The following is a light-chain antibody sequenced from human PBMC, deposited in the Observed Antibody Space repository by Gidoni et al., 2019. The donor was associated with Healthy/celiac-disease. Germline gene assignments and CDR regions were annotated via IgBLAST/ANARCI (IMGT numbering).Light chain of an antibody. CDR1: QSIRDW. CDR3: QEYNSFWT. J-gene: IGKJ1*01. CDR2: KAS. V-gene: IGKV1-5*03. Sequence: DIQMTQSPSTLSASVGDRVTITCRASQSIRDWLAWYQQTPGKAPNLLIYKASSLKSGVPSRFSGSGSGTEFTLTISSLQPDDSATYYCQEYNSFWTFGQGTKVEIK.